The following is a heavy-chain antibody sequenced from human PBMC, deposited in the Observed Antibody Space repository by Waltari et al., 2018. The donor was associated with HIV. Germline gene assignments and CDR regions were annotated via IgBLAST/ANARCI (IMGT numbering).Heavy chain of an antibody. Sequence: QVQLQESGPGLVKPSETLCLTRAVSGYSISSGYYWGWIRQPPGKGLEWIGGIYHSGSTYYTPSLSSRVTISVDTSKNQFSLKLSSVTAADTAVYYCSSRITMIVGVRDYWGQGTLVTVSS. CDR1: GYSISSGYY. CDR3: SSRITMIVGVRDY. D-gene: IGHD3-22*01. J-gene: IGHJ4*02. V-gene: IGHV4-38-2*01. CDR2: IYHSGST.